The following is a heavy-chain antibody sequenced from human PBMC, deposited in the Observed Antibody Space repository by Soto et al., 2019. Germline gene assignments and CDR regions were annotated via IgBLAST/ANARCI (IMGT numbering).Heavy chain of an antibody. CDR2: ISGSGGST. CDR3: ANINRELRLHRGY. J-gene: IGHJ4*02. D-gene: IGHD1-26*01. CDR1: GFTFSSYA. Sequence: GGSLRLSCAASGFTFSSYAMRWVRQAPGKGLEWVSAISGSGGSTYYADSVKGRFTISRDNSKNTLYLQMNSLRAEDTAVYYSANINRELRLHRGYWGQGTLGTVSS. V-gene: IGHV3-23*01.